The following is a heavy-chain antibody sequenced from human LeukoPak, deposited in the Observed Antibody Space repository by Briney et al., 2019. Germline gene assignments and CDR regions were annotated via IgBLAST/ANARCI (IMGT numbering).Heavy chain of an antibody. CDR1: GGSISSYY. CDR2: IYYSGST. D-gene: IGHD6-13*01. J-gene: IGHJ5*02. V-gene: IGHV4-59*01. Sequence: SETLSLTCTVSGGSISSYYWSWIRQPPGKGLEWIGYIYYSGSTNYNPSLESRVTISVDTSKNQFSLKLSSVTAADTAVYYCARGYSSSWYDDPKTPDIPYNWFDPWGQGTLVTVSS. CDR3: ARGYSSSWYDDPKTPDIPYNWFDP.